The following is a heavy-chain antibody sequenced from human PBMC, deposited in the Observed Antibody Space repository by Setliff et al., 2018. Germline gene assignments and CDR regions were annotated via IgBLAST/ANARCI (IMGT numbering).Heavy chain of an antibody. Sequence: GGSLRLSCAASGFTFSGFSMHWVRQAPGKGLEWVSRIHSDGTTTAYADSVRGRVTISRDNAKNTLYLQMNSLRVEVTAVYYCARSPGWIPWFDSWGQGTLVTVSS. CDR1: GFTFSGFS. CDR3: ARSPGWIPWFDS. J-gene: IGHJ5*01. D-gene: IGHD5-18*01. CDR2: IHSDGTTT. V-gene: IGHV3-74*01.